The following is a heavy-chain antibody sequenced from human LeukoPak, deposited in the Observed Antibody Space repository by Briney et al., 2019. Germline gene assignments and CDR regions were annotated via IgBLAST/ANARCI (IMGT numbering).Heavy chain of an antibody. V-gene: IGHV4-39*07. CDR3: ARDLRGYYGSGSQGLFDY. CDR2: IYYSGST. D-gene: IGHD3-10*01. CDR1: GGSISSSSCY. Sequence: SETLSLTCTVSGGSISSSSCYWGWTRQPPGKGLEWIGSIYYSGSTYYNPSLKSRVTISVDTSKNQFSLKLSSVTAADTAVYYCARDLRGYYGSGSQGLFDYWGQGTLVTVSS. J-gene: IGHJ4*02.